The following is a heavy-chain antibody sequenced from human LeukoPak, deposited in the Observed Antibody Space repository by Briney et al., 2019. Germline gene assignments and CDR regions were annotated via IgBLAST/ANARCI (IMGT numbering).Heavy chain of an antibody. D-gene: IGHD1-1*01. J-gene: IGHJ4*02. CDR3: ARAPGSAYNAYYFDY. CDR1: GGSISSGGYY. CDR2: IYYSGST. V-gene: IGHV4-31*03. Sequence: SETLSLTCTVSGGSISSGGYYWSWIRQHPGKGLEWIGYIYYSGSTYYNPSLKSRVTMSVDTSENQFSLKLSSVTAADTAVYYCARAPGSAYNAYYFDYWGQGTLVTVSS.